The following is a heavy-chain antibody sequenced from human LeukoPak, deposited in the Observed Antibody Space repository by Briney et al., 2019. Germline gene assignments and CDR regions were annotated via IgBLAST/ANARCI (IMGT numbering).Heavy chain of an antibody. CDR1: GYRFTKYW. CDR2: IYAGDSDT. CDR3: ARLRHNYHDGVDV. V-gene: IGHV5-51*01. D-gene: IGHD5-24*01. J-gene: IGHJ3*01. Sequence: GESLKISCETSGYRFTKYWIGWVRQTPGKGLEWMGIIYAGDSDTRYSPSFQGQVTISADRSINTVYLQWSSPKASGTAMYYCARLRHNYHDGVDVWGQGTMVTVSS.